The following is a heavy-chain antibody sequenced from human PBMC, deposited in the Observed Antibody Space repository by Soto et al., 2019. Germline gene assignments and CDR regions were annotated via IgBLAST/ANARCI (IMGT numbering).Heavy chain of an antibody. J-gene: IGHJ4*02. CDR1: GGSFSGYY. V-gene: IGHV4-34*01. CDR3: ASRSSGRYLYFDY. CDR2: INHSGST. Sequence: PSETLSLTCAVYGGSFSGYYWSWIRQPRGKGLEWSGEINHSGSTNYNPSPKSRVTISVDTSKNQFSLKLSSVTAADTAVYYCASRSSGRYLYFDYWGQGTLVTVSS. D-gene: IGHD6-19*01.